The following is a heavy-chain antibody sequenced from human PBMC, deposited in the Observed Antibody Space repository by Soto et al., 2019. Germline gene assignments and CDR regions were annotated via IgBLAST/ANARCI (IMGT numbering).Heavy chain of an antibody. CDR1: GFSLINYN. CDR3: ARRGSEVTTGGGALDI. D-gene: IGHD4-17*01. Sequence: EVQLVESGGGLVKPGGSLRLSCEVSGFSLINYNMNWFRQAPGKGLEWVSYISLIGTYISYADSVKGRFTISRDNAKNLLYLQMDSLRAEDTAVYYCARRGSEVTTGGGALDIWGQGTMVTVSS. CDR2: ISLIGTYI. J-gene: IGHJ3*02. V-gene: IGHV3-21*01.